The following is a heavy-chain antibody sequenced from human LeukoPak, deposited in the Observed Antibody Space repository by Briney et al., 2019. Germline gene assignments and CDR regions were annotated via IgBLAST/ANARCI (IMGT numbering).Heavy chain of an antibody. J-gene: IGHJ4*02. V-gene: IGHV1-2*06. CDR3: ARFGSGSYYNGNY. Sequence: ASVKVSCKASGYTFTGYYMHWVRQAPGQGLEWMGRINPNSGGTNYAQKFQGRVTMTRDTSISTAYIELSRLRSDDTAVYYCARFGSGSYYNGNYWGQGTLVTVSS. CDR1: GYTFTGYY. CDR2: INPNSGGT. D-gene: IGHD3-10*01.